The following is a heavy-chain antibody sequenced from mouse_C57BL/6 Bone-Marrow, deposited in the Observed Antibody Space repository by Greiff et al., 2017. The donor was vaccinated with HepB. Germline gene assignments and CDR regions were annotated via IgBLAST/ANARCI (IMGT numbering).Heavy chain of an antibody. V-gene: IGHV14-3*01. D-gene: IGHD1-1*01. CDR2: IDPANGNT. J-gene: IGHJ2*01. CDR3: ARSFITTVVPFDY. CDR1: GFNIKNTY. Sequence: DVQLQESVAELVRPGASVKLSCTASGFNIKNTYMHWVKQRPEQGLEWIGRIDPANGNTKYAPKFQGKATITADTSSNTAYLQLSSLTSEDTAIYYCARSFITTVVPFDYWGQGTTLTVSS.